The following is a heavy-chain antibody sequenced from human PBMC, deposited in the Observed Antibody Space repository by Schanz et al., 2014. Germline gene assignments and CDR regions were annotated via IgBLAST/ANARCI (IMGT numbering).Heavy chain of an antibody. D-gene: IGHD3-3*01. V-gene: IGHV1-2*06. CDR3: ARESVSRTRLFDP. J-gene: IGHJ5*02. Sequence: QVQVIQSGPEVKKPGASVKVSCKASGNTFTSYGISWVRQAPGQGLEWMGRISPSSGGTNYAQNFQGRVTMTKDTSINTVYMELSTLTSDDTAVYYCARESVSRTRLFDPWGQGTLVTVSS. CDR2: ISPSSGGT. CDR1: GNTFTSYG.